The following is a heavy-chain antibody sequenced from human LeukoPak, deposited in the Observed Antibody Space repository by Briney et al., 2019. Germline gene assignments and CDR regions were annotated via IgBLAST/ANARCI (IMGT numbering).Heavy chain of an antibody. CDR1: GFTFSTYA. Sequence: GGSLRLSCTASGFTFSTYAMIWVRQAPGKGLQWVSAISYNGGTTFVADSVKGRFTISRDNSKNTLYLQMHSLRAEDTAVYYCPNRLGSSVTGYWGQGTLVTVSS. CDR2: ISYNGGTT. CDR3: PNRLGSSVTGY. V-gene: IGHV3-23*01. D-gene: IGHD3-16*01. J-gene: IGHJ4*02.